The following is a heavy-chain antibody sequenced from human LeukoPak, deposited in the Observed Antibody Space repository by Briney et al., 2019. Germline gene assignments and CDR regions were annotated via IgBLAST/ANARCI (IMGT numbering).Heavy chain of an antibody. D-gene: IGHD4-17*01. J-gene: IGHJ4*02. CDR1: GFTFSNYW. CDR3: ARERYGDYFDY. Sequence: GSLRLSCAASGFTFSNYWMSWVRQAPGKGLEWVANIKQDGSDKYYVDSVKGRFTISRDNAKNSLYLQMNSLRAEDTAVYYCARERYGDYFDYWGQGTLVTVSS. CDR2: IKQDGSDK. V-gene: IGHV3-7*01.